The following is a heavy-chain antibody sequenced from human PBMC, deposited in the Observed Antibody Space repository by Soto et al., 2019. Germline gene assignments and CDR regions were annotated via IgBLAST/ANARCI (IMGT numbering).Heavy chain of an antibody. D-gene: IGHD3-9*01. Sequence: QVLLVESGGGLVKPGGSLRLSCAASGFTFSDYYMSWIRQAPGKGLEWVSKISSRSSYTNYADSVKGRFTISRDNAKNSLYLRMDSLRAEDTAVYYCARDRSRFSYTLLTGNPPPYYFDYWGQGTLVTVSS. CDR1: GFTFSDYY. CDR2: ISSRSSYT. V-gene: IGHV3-11*05. CDR3: ARDRSRFSYTLLTGNPPPYYFDY. J-gene: IGHJ4*02.